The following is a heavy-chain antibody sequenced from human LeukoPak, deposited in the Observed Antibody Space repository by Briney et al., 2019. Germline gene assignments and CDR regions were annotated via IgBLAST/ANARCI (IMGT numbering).Heavy chain of an antibody. CDR3: ARRRSSTSDAVDI. Sequence: GGSLKISCNGSGYLFTHYWIGWVRQMPGKGLEWMGIINPADSDTRYSPSFQGQVLISADKSISTAYLHWGSPKASDTAMYFCARRRSSTSDAVDIWGQGTMVTVS. J-gene: IGHJ3*02. CDR1: GYLFTHYW. CDR2: INPADSDT. V-gene: IGHV5-51*01.